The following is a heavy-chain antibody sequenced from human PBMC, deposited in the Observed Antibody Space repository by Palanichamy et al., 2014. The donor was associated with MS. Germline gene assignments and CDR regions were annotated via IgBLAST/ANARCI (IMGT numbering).Heavy chain of an antibody. J-gene: IGHJ4*02. D-gene: IGHD6-6*01. V-gene: IGHV1-18*01. CDR3: ARDASIAARGVSDY. CDR2: ITTYNGAT. Sequence: QAHLVQSASEVRKPGASVKVSCKTSGYSFINYGINWVRQAPGQGLEWMGNITTYNGATNYAQRFEGRVTMSTDISTATAYMELRSLRPDDTAIYYCARDASIAARGVSDYWGRGTLVTVSS. CDR1: GYSFINYG.